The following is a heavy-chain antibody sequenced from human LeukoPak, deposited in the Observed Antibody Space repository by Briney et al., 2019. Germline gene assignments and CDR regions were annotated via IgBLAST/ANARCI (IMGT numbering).Heavy chain of an antibody. CDR3: ASVDKYAMDV. CDR2: INPSGGST. V-gene: IGHV1-46*01. J-gene: IGHJ6*02. CDR1: GYILTSYY. Sequence: ASVKVSRKASGYILTSYYLHWVRPAPGQGLEWMAIINPSGGSTSHAQKFQGRVTMTRDTSASTVYMGLSGLRSEDTAVYYCASVDKYAMDVWGQGTTVTVSS.